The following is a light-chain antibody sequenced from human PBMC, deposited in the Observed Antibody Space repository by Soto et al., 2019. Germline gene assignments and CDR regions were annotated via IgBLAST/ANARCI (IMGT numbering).Light chain of an antibody. V-gene: IGLV1-40*01. CDR1: SSNIGAGYD. Sequence: QSVLPQPPSVSGAPGQRVTISCTGSSSNIGAGYDVHWYQQLPGTAPKLLIYGNSNRPSGVPDRFSGSKSGTSASLAITGLQAEDEADYYCQSYDSSLSASHVVFGGGTKLTVL. CDR3: QSYDSSLSASHVV. CDR2: GNS. J-gene: IGLJ2*01.